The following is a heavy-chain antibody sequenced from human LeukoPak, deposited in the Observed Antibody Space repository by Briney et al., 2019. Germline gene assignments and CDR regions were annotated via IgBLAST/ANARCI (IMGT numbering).Heavy chain of an antibody. CDR1: GFTFSSYS. CDR3: ASILVVGATLGDY. D-gene: IGHD1-26*01. Sequence: GGSLRLSCAASGFTFSSYSMNWVRQAPGKGLEWVSYISSSSSTIYYADSVKGRFTISRDNAKNSLYLQMNSLRAEDTVVYYCASILVVGATLGDYWGQGTLVTVSS. CDR2: ISSSSSTI. V-gene: IGHV3-48*04. J-gene: IGHJ4*02.